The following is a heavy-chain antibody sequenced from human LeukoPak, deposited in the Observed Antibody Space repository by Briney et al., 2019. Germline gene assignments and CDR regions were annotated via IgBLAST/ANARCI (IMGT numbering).Heavy chain of an antibody. Sequence: GGSLRLSCAASGFTFSIYAMRWVRQAPGKGLEWVSGISGSGGSTYYADSVKGRFTISRDNSKNTLYLQMNSLRAEDTAVYYCAKDRGYHGDYFDYWGQGTLVTVSS. D-gene: IGHD3-10*01. CDR2: ISGSGGST. CDR1: GFTFSIYA. J-gene: IGHJ4*02. CDR3: AKDRGYHGDYFDY. V-gene: IGHV3-23*01.